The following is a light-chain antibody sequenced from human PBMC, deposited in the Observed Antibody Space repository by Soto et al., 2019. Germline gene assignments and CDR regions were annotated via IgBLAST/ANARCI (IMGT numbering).Light chain of an antibody. CDR1: SSNIGAGYD. V-gene: IGLV1-40*01. CDR3: QSYDSSLSGWV. Sequence: QSVLTQPPSVSGAPGQRVTISCTGSSSNIGAGYDVHWYQQLPGTAPKLLIYRNTNRPSGVPDRFSGSKSGTSASLAITGLQAEDEADYYCQSYDSSLSGWVFGGGTKLTVL. CDR2: RNT. J-gene: IGLJ3*02.